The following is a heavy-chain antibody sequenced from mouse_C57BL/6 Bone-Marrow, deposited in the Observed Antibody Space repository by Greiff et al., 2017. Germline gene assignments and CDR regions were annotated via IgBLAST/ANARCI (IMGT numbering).Heavy chain of an antibody. J-gene: IGHJ2*01. CDR1: GYTFTDYY. V-gene: IGHV1-19*01. CDR2: INPYNGGT. Sequence: EVQLQESGPVLVKPGASVKMSCKASGYTFTDYYMNWVKQSHGKSLEWIGVINPYNGGTSYNQKFKGKATLTVDKSSSTAYMELNSLTSEDSAVYYCARSEGGGITTVVHYFDYWGQGTTLTVSS. CDR3: ARSEGGGITTVVHYFDY. D-gene: IGHD1-1*01.